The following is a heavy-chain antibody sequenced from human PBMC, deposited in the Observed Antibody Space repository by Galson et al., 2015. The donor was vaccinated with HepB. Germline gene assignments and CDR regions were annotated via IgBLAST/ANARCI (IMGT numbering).Heavy chain of an antibody. V-gene: IGHV3-33*01. CDR3: ARDYSGSYYLYWYFDL. Sequence: SLRLSCAASGFTFSSYGMHWVRQAPGKGLEWVAVIWYDGSNKYYADSVKGRFTISRDNSKNTLYLQMNSLRAEDTAVYYCARDYSGSYYLYWYFDLWGRGTLVTVSS. CDR1: GFTFSSYG. CDR2: IWYDGSNK. D-gene: IGHD1-26*01. J-gene: IGHJ2*01.